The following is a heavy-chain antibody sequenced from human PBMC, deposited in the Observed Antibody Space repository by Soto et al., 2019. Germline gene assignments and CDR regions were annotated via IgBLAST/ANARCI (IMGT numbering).Heavy chain of an antibody. CDR3: AGEVGGTGLHF. V-gene: IGHV1-69*12. CDR2: LIPMFGVA. D-gene: IGHD3-9*01. CDR1: GGNFKNYG. Sequence: QVQLVQSGAEVKKPGSSVKVSCRTSGGNFKNYGFSWVRQAPGQGLEWMGGLIPMFGVANYGQIFQGRLTITADESTSTVYMELSSLKSEDTAVYYCAGEVGGTGLHFWGQGTLVTVSS. J-gene: IGHJ4*02.